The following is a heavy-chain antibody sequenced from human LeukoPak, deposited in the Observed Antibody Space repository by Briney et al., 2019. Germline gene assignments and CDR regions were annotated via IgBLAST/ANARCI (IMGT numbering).Heavy chain of an antibody. Sequence: PGGSLRLSCAASGFTFSTYAMSWVRQAPGKGLEWVSSVSTSSIYIYYADSVKGRFTISRDNAKNSLFLQMNSLGAEDTAVYFCARGSGVTMIVDSFGYWGQGTLVTVSS. V-gene: IGHV3-21*01. CDR3: ARGSGVTMIVDSFGY. J-gene: IGHJ4*02. CDR1: GFTFSTYA. CDR2: VSTSSIYI. D-gene: IGHD3-22*01.